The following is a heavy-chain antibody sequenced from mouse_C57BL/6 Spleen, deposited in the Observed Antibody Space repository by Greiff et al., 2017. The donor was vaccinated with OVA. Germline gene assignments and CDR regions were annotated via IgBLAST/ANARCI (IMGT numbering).Heavy chain of an antibody. J-gene: IGHJ1*03. V-gene: IGHV1-18*01. D-gene: IGHD2-3*01. CDR3: AKGGFYDNYGYFDV. CDR1: GYTFTDYN. Sequence: EVQLQQSGPELVKPGASVKIPCKASGYTFTDYNMDWVKQSHGKSLEWIGDINPNNGGTIYNQKFKGKATLTVDKSSSTAYMELRSLTSEDTAVYYCAKGGFYDNYGYFDVWGTGTTVTVSS. CDR2: INPNNGGT.